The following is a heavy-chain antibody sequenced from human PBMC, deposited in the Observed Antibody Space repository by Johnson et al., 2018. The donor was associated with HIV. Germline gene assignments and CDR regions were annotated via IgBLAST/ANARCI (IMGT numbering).Heavy chain of an antibody. CDR2: IYSGDST. Sequence: EVQLVESGGGLVQPGGSLRLSCAASGFTFSSNAMSWFRQAPGKGLEWVSVIYSGDSTYYADSVKGRFTVSRDNSKNTLYLQMNSLRAADTAVYYCARPGIVILPAGVFDIWGPGTMVTVSS. CDR1: GFTFSSNA. CDR3: ARPGIVILPAGVFDI. V-gene: IGHV3-66*02. J-gene: IGHJ3*02. D-gene: IGHD2-2*01.